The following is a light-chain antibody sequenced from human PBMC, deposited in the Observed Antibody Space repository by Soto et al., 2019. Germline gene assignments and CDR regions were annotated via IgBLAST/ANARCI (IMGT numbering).Light chain of an antibody. J-gene: IGLJ1*01. CDR3: SSYAGSRNV. Sequence: QSALTQPPSASGSPGQSVAISCTGTSSDVGGYNYVSWYQQHPGKAPKLMIYGVNKRPSGVPDRFSGSKSGNTASLTVSGLPAEDEADYYCSSYAGSRNVFGTGTRSPS. CDR1: SSDVGGYNY. CDR2: GVN. V-gene: IGLV2-8*01.